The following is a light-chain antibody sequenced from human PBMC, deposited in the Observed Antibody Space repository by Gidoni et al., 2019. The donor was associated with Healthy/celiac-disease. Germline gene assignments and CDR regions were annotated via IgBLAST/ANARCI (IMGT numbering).Light chain of an antibody. CDR1: QSVLYSSNNKNY. Sequence: DIVMTQSPDSLAVSLGERATINCKSSQSVLYSSNNKNYLAWYQQKPGQPPKLLIYWASTRESGVPDRFSGSGSGTDFTLTISSRQAEDGAVYYCQQYYSTPQTFGQGTKLEIK. J-gene: IGKJ2*01. CDR3: QQYYSTPQT. V-gene: IGKV4-1*01. CDR2: WAS.